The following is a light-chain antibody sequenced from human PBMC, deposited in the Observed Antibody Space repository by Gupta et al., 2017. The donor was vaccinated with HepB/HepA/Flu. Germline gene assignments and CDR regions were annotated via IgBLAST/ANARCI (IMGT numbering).Light chain of an antibody. CDR1: QSVVGNL. CDR3: QQYGSAPWT. J-gene: IGKJ1*01. V-gene: IGKV3-20*01. CDR2: GAS. Sequence: EIVMTQSPGTLSLSPGERATLSCRASQSVVGNLLAWFHQRPGQTPKLLIYGASTRAPGIADRFSGSGSGTEFTLTISRLEPEDFAVYHCQQYGSAPWTFGQGTTVEVK.